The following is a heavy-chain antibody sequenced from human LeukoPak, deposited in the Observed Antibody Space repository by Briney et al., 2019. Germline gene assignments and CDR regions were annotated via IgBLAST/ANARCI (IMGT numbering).Heavy chain of an antibody. CDR3: AKDMHRGYSGYDGIDY. CDR2: MSGDGGST. D-gene: IGHD5-12*01. CDR1: GFTFDDYA. Sequence: GGSLRLSCAASGFTFDDYAMHWVRQAPGKGLEWVSLMSGDGGSTYYADSVKGRFTISRDNSKNSLYLQMNSLGTEDTALYYCAKDMHRGYSGYDGIDYWGQGTLVTVSS. V-gene: IGHV3-43*02. J-gene: IGHJ4*02.